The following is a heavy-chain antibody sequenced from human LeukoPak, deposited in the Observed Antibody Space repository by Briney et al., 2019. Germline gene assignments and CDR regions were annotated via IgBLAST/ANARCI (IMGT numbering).Heavy chain of an antibody. CDR2: IDHSGST. J-gene: IGHJ4*02. Sequence: SETLSLTCAVYGGSFSGYYWSWIRQPPGKGLEWIGEIDHSGSTNYNPSLKSRVTISVDTSKNQFSLKLSSVTAADTAVYYCAVGGDYLDYWGQGTLVTVSS. CDR1: GGSFSGYY. CDR3: AVGGDYLDY. V-gene: IGHV4-34*01.